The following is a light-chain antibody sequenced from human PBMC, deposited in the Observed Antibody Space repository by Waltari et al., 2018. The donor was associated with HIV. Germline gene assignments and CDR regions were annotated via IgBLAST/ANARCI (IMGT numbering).Light chain of an antibody. CDR1: RRAFGISNY. CDR2: EVI. V-gene: IGLV2-14*01. CDR3: TSYTSNDTLL. Sequence: HSALTQPASVSASPGQSIPISCTGTRRAFGISNYVSWYQQHPGNVPKVIISEVISRPSGVSDRFSGSKSGNTASLTISGLQPEDEADYYCTSYTSNDTLLFGGGTKVTVL. J-gene: IGLJ2*01.